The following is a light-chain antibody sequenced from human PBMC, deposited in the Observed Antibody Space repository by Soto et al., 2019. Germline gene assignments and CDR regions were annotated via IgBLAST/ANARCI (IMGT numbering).Light chain of an antibody. J-gene: IGLJ2*01. V-gene: IGLV1-40*01. CDR3: QSYDSSLSGPV. CDR1: SSNIGADYD. Sequence: QAVVTQPPSVSGAPGQRVTISCTGSSSNIGADYDVHWYQQLPGTEHWYQQLPGKAPKLLIYDNSNRPSGVPDRLYASKSGTSASLAITGFQAEDEADYYCQSYDSSLSGPVFGGGTQLTVL. CDR2: DNS.